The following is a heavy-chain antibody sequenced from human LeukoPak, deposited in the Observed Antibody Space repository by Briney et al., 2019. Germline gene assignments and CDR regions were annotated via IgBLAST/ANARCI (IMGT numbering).Heavy chain of an antibody. D-gene: IGHD6-13*01. CDR3: ARGSPSSSWYYDYYYYMDV. Sequence: ASVKVSCKASGYTFTSYGISWVRQAPGQGLEWMGWISAYNGNTNYAQKLQGRVTMTTDTSTSTAYMELRSLRSDGTAVYYCARGSPSSSWYYDYYYYMDVWGKGTTVTISS. V-gene: IGHV1-18*01. J-gene: IGHJ6*03. CDR2: ISAYNGNT. CDR1: GYTFTSYG.